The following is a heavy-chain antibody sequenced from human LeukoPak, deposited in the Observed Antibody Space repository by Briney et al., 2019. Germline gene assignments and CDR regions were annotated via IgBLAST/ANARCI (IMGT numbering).Heavy chain of an antibody. J-gene: IGHJ4*02. CDR2: ISISRYVI. CDR1: GFTPSNYA. CDR3: ARVGGMSSCSEGLCYTPHYFDL. V-gene: IGHV3-48*03. D-gene: IGHD2-8*01. Sequence: PGRSPSLSCSPSGFTPSNYAINWVRQAPGNGLEWISYISISRYVIYHADSLQGRFTISNDNANTSLYLQMNSLRAQHTAVYYCARVGGMSSCSEGLCYTPHYFDLWGQGTLVTVSS.